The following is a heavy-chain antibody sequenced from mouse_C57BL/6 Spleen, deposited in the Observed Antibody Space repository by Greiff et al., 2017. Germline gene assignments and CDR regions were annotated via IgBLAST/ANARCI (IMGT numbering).Heavy chain of an antibody. V-gene: IGHV5-9-1*02. CDR3: TRVVGDGYYFDY. D-gene: IGHD2-3*01. CDR1: GFTFSSYA. J-gene: IGHJ2*02. CDR2: ISSGGDYI. Sequence: EVKVVESGEGLVKPGGSLKLSCAASGFTFSSYAMSWVRQTPEKRLEWVAYISSGGDYIYYADTVKGRFTISRDNARNTLCLQMSSLKSEDTAMYYCTRVVGDGYYFDYWGQGTSLTVSS.